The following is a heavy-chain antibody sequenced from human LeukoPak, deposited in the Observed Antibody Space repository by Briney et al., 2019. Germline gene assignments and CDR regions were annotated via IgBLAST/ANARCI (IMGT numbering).Heavy chain of an antibody. CDR3: ARPKSGYSYGYFDY. CDR1: GFTFSDYY. V-gene: IGHV3-11*04. D-gene: IGHD5-18*01. CDR2: ISSSSSTI. J-gene: IGHJ4*02. Sequence: AGGSLRLSCAASGFTFSDYYMSWMRQAPGKGLEWVSYISSSSSTIYYADSVKGRFTISRGNAKNSLYLQMNSLRAEDTAVYYCARPKSGYSYGYFDYWGQGTLVTVSS.